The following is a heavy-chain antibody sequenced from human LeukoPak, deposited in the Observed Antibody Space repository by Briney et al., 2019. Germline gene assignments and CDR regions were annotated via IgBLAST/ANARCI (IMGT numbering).Heavy chain of an antibody. CDR3: APATMTFDY. CDR1: GYSFIDYY. CDR2: INPKSGGT. Sequence: ASVKVSCKASGYSFIDYYMHWVRQAPGQGLEWMGWINPKSGGTNYSQKFQDRVTMTTDTSISTAYMELSRLTSDDTAVYYCAPATMTFDYWGQGTLVTVSS. D-gene: IGHD5-24*01. J-gene: IGHJ4*02. V-gene: IGHV1-2*02.